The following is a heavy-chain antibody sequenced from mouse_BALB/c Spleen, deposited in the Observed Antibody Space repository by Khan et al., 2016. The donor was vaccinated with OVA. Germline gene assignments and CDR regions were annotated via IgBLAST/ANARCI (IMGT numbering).Heavy chain of an antibody. J-gene: IGHJ3*01. Sequence: EVELVESGGDLVKPGGSLRLSCAASGFTFSTYGMSWVRQFPDKRLEWVATINSDGYYTYYLDTVKGRFTISRNNAENTLYLQMSSLKSEDTAIYYCASHLTGSFAYWGQGTLVTVST. CDR2: INSDGYYT. D-gene: IGHD4-1*01. CDR1: GFTFSTYG. V-gene: IGHV5-6*01. CDR3: ASHLTGSFAY.